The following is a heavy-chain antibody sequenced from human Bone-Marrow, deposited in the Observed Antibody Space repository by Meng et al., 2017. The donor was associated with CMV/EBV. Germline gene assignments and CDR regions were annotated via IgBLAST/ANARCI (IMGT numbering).Heavy chain of an antibody. CDR3: TTDFWAEYGMEV. Sequence: GGSLRLSCAASGFTFSNAWMSWVRQAPGKGLEWVGRIKSKTDGGTTDYAAPVKGRFTISRDDSKNTLYLQMNSMKSEETAVYYCTTDFWAEYGMEVWGQGTTVTVSS. CDR2: IKSKTDGGTT. CDR1: GFTFSNAW. D-gene: IGHD3-16*01. V-gene: IGHV3-15*01. J-gene: IGHJ6*02.